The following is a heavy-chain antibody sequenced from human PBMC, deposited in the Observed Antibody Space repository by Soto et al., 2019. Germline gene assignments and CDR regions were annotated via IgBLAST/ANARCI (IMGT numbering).Heavy chain of an antibody. CDR1: GFTFSSYG. J-gene: IGHJ6*02. D-gene: IGHD4-4*01. CDR3: AKDLNDYSNYYYGMDV. CDR2: ISYDGSNK. V-gene: IGHV3-30*18. Sequence: QVQLVESGGGVVQPGRSLRLSCAASGFTFSSYGMHWVRQAPGKGLEWVAVISYDGSNKYYADSVKGRFTISRDNSKNTLYLQMNSLRSEDTAVYYCAKDLNDYSNYYYGMDVWGQGTTVTFSS.